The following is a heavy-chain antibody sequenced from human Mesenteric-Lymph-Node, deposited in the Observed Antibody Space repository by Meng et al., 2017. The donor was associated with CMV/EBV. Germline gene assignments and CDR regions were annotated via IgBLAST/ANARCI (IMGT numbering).Heavy chain of an antibody. CDR2: ISYDGSNK. Sequence: GGSLRLSCAASGFTFSSYAMHWVRQAPGKGLEWVAVISYDGSNKYYADSVKGRLTISRDNSKNTLYLQMNSLRAEDTAVYYCARDSALLGYCSSTSCHYYGMDVWGQGTTVTVSS. D-gene: IGHD2-2*01. CDR1: GFTFSSYA. V-gene: IGHV3-30*04. CDR3: ARDSALLGYCSSTSCHYYGMDV. J-gene: IGHJ6*02.